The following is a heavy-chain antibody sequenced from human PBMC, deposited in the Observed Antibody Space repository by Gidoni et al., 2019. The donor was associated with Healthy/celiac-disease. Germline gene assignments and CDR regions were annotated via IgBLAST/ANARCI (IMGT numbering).Heavy chain of an antibody. CDR1: GFTFSSYG. D-gene: IGHD2-15*01. CDR2: IWYDGSNK. J-gene: IGHJ6*02. Sequence: QVQLVESGGGVVQPGRSLRLSCAASGFTFSSYGMHWVRQAPGKGLEWVAVIWYDGSNKYYADSVKGRFTISRDNSKNTLYLQMNSLRAEDTAVYYCARDGAVVVAANYYYYGMDVWGQGTTVTVSS. CDR3: ARDGAVVVAANYYYYGMDV. V-gene: IGHV3-33*01.